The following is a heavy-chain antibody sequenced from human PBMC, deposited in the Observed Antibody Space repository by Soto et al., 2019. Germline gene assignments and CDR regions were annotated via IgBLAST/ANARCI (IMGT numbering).Heavy chain of an antibody. CDR3: AREKSCSSTSCYGWFDP. J-gene: IGHJ5*02. Sequence: SVKVSCKASGGTFSSYAISWVRQAPGQGLEWMGGIIPIFGTANYAQKFQGRVTITADESTSTAYMELSSLRSEDTAVYYCAREKSCSSTSCYGWFDPWGQGTLVTVSS. CDR1: GGTFSSYA. D-gene: IGHD2-2*01. V-gene: IGHV1-69*13. CDR2: IIPIFGTA.